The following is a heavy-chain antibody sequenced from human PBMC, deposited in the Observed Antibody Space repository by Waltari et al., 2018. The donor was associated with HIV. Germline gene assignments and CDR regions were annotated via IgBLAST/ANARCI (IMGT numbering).Heavy chain of an antibody. CDR3: AHSRIAARLTDGYFDY. V-gene: IGHV2-5*02. CDR2: IYWDDDK. J-gene: IGHJ4*02. Sequence: QITLKESGPTLVKPTQTLTLTCPFSGFSLSTSGVGVGWIRQPPGKALEWLALIYWDDDKRYSPSLKSRLTITKDTSKNQVVLTMTNMDPVDTATYYCAHSRIAARLTDGYFDYWGQGTLVTVSS. CDR1: GFSLSTSGVG. D-gene: IGHD6-6*01.